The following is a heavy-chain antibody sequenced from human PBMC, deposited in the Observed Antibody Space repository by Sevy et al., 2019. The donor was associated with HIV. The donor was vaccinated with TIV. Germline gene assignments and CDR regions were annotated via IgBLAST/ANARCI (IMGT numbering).Heavy chain of an antibody. V-gene: IGHV3-7*01. CDR1: GFPFSDSW. J-gene: IGHJ4*01. D-gene: IGHD1-26*01. Sequence: GGCLRLSCAASGFPFSDSWMTWVRQAPGKGLEWVANIKQEGTEKHYVDSMKGRFTISRDNAKNTLYLQMDSLRVDDTAVYFCAREVGGSLIFDYRGHGALVTVSS. CDR2: IKQEGTEK. CDR3: AREVGGSLIFDY.